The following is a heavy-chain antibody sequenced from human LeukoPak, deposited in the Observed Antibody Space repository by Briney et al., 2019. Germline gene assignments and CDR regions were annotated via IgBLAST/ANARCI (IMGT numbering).Heavy chain of an antibody. J-gene: IGHJ4*02. Sequence: GASLQISCQGFGYRFTSYWIGWVRQMPGKGLEWMGIVYPGDSDTRYSPSFQGQVTISADKSISTAYLQWSSLKASDTAMYYCARGGVVVTAYFDYWGQGTLVTVSS. CDR2: VYPGDSDT. CDR1: GYRFTSYW. V-gene: IGHV5-51*01. D-gene: IGHD2-15*01. CDR3: ARGGVVVTAYFDY.